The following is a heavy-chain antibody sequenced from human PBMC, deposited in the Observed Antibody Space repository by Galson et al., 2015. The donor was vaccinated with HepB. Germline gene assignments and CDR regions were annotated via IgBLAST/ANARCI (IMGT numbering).Heavy chain of an antibody. CDR2: IGSISTDI. CDR3: ASSTSGLLQAFDN. D-gene: IGHD3-22*01. J-gene: IGHJ4*02. Sequence: SLRLSCAASGFTVSTYPMHWVRQAPGKGLEWVSTIGSISTDIYYADSMKGRFTISRDNARNSLYLDMNYLRADDTALYYCASSTSGLLQAFDNWRQGTLDTVSS. CDR1: GFTVSTYP. V-gene: IGHV3-21*01.